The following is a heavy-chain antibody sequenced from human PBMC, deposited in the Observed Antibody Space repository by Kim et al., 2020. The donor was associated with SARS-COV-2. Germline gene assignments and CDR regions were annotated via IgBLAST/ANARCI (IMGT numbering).Heavy chain of an antibody. V-gene: IGHV1-8*01. CDR3: ARESSIATQNWFDP. CDR2: MNPNNGNT. Sequence: ASVKVSCKASGYTFTSFDINWVRQATGQGLEWMGWMNPNNGNTGYAQKFQGRVTMTRNTSISTAYMELSSLRSEDTAVYYCARESSIATQNWFDPWGQGTLVTVSS. CDR1: GYTFTSFD. D-gene: IGHD6-6*01. J-gene: IGHJ5*02.